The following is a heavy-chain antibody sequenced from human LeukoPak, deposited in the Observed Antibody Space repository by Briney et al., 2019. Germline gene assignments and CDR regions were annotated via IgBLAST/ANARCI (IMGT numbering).Heavy chain of an antibody. J-gene: IGHJ4*02. CDR1: DDSIRSYY. D-gene: IGHD3-22*01. CDR3: GRWGYFDSGNYFVVDY. Sequence: SETLSLTCTVSDDSIRSYYWNWIRQAPGKALEWIGHIHNNGDTAYNFSLKSRVTISMDTSKNQFSLKLSSVTAADTAVYYCGRWGYFDSGNYFVVDYWGQRTVVTVSS. V-gene: IGHV4-59*01. CDR2: IHNNGDT.